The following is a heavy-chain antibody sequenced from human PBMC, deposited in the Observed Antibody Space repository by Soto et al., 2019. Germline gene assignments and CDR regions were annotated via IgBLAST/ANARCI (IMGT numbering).Heavy chain of an antibody. Sequence: GGSLSLSCAASGFPFSSYAMHWVRQAPGKGLEWVAVISYDGSNKYYADSVKGRFTISRDNSKNTLYLQMNSLRAEDTAVYYCARDQGGYCSSTSCYGAIDYGMDVWGQGTTVTVSS. CDR3: ARDQGGYCSSTSCYGAIDYGMDV. CDR1: GFPFSSYA. CDR2: ISYDGSNK. J-gene: IGHJ6*02. V-gene: IGHV3-30-3*01. D-gene: IGHD2-2*01.